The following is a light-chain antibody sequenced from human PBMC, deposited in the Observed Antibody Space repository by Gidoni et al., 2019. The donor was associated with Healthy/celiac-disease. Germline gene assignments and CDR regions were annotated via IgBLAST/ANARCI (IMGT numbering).Light chain of an antibody. J-gene: IGKJ5*01. V-gene: IGKV3-11*01. CDR1: QSVSSY. CDR2: DAS. CDR3: QQRSNWPPIT. Sequence: IVLTQSPATLSLSPGERATLSCMASQSVSSYLAWDQQKPGQAPRLLIYDASNRATGIPARFSGSGSGTDFTLTISSLEPEDFAVYYCQQRSNWPPITFGQXTRLEIK.